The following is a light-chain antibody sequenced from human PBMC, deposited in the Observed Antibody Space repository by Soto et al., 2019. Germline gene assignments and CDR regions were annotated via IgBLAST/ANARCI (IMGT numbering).Light chain of an antibody. CDR3: GTWDGSLSAVV. CDR2: EDS. Sequence: QSVLTQPPSVSAAPGQKVTISCSGSISNIGNHYVSWYQQIPGTSPKLLFYEDSKRPSGIPDRFSASKSGTSATLGITGLETGDEADYYCGTWDGSLSAVVFGGGTKLTVL. V-gene: IGLV1-51*02. J-gene: IGLJ1*01. CDR1: ISNIGNHY.